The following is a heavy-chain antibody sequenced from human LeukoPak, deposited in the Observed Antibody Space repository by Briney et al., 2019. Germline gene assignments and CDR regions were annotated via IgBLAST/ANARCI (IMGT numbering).Heavy chain of an antibody. Sequence: GESLKISCKGSGYRFTSYWIGWVRQMPGKALEWMGIIYPGDSETRYSPSFQGQVTISADKSISTAYLQWSSLKASDTAMYYCALAYCGGDCYYSWFDPWGQGTLVTVSS. CDR3: ALAYCGGDCYYSWFDP. V-gene: IGHV5-51*01. CDR2: IYPGDSET. D-gene: IGHD2-21*02. CDR1: GYRFTSYW. J-gene: IGHJ5*02.